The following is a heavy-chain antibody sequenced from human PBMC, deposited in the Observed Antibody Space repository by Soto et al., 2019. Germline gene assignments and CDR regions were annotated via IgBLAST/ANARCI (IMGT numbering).Heavy chain of an antibody. V-gene: IGHV1-3*01. Sequence: QVQLVQSGAAVKKPGASVKVSCKASGYTFTSYAMHWVRQAPGQRLEWMGWINAGNGNTKYSQKFQGRVTITRDTSASTAYMELSSLRSEDTAVYYCALQQIDYYYYGMDVWGQGTTVTVSS. D-gene: IGHD5-18*01. J-gene: IGHJ6*02. CDR1: GYTFTSYA. CDR3: ALQQIDYYYYGMDV. CDR2: INAGNGNT.